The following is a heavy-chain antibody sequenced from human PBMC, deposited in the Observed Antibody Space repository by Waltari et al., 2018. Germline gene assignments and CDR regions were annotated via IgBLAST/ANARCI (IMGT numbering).Heavy chain of an antibody. V-gene: IGHV4-34*01. CDR3: ARGYRPKI. CDR1: GGSFSGYY. CDR2: INHSGST. J-gene: IGHJ4*02. Sequence: QVQLQQWRAGLLQPSETLSLTCAVYGGSFSGYYWSWIRQPPGKGLEGIGEINHSGSTNYNPSLKSRVTISVDTSKNQFSLKLSSVTAADTAVYYCARGYRPKIWGQGTLVTVSS.